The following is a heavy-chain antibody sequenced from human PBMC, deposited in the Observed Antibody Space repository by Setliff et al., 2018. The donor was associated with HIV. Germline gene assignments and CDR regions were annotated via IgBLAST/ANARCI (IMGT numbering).Heavy chain of an antibody. Sequence: SETLSLTCTVSGGSISSGSYYWTWIRQPAGKGLEWIGHIYTSGTTDYNPSLKSRVTISPGTSKNQFSLKLTSVTAADTAVYYCARLSDTAMASFDSWGQGILVTVSS. J-gene: IGHJ4*02. CDR2: IYTSGTT. CDR3: ARLSDTAMASFDS. CDR1: GGSISSGSYY. V-gene: IGHV4-61*09. D-gene: IGHD5-18*01.